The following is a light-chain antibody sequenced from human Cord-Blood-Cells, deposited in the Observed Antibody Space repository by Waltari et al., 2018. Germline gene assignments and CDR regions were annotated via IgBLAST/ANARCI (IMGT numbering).Light chain of an antibody. CDR1: SSDVGGYNY. Sequence: QSALTQPRSVSGSPGQSVTISCTGTSSDVGGYNYVSWYQQHPGKAPKLMIYDVSKGPSGVPDRFSCSKSGNTAALTISGLQAEDEADYYCCSYAGSYTYVFGTGTKVTVL. V-gene: IGLV2-11*01. CDR3: CSYAGSYTYV. J-gene: IGLJ1*01. CDR2: DVS.